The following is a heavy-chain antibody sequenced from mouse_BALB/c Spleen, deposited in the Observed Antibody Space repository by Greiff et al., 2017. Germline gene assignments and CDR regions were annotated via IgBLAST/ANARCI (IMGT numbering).Heavy chain of an antibody. Sequence: EVHLVESGGGLVKPGGSLKLSCAASGFTFSSYAMSWVRQTPEKRLEWVASISSGGSTYYPDSVKGRFTIPRDNARNILDLQMSSLRSEDTAMYYCARAGMTTVVATNYCAMDYWGQGTSVTVSS. V-gene: IGHV5-6-5*01. J-gene: IGHJ4*01. CDR1: GFTFSSYA. CDR3: ARAGMTTVVATNYCAMDY. CDR2: ISSGGST. D-gene: IGHD1-1*01.